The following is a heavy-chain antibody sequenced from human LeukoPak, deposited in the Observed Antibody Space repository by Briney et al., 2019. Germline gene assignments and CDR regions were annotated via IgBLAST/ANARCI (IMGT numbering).Heavy chain of an antibody. V-gene: IGHV3-48*03. CDR2: ISSSGSTI. CDR1: GFTFSSYE. D-gene: IGHD5-12*01. CDR3: AKGAYDYIEIAYFDY. J-gene: IGHJ4*02. Sequence: GGSLRLSCAASGFTFSSYEMTWVRQAPGKGLEWVSYISSSGSTIYYADSVKGRFTISRDNAKNSLHLQMNSLRAEDTAVYYCAKGAYDYIEIAYFDYWGQGSLVTVSS.